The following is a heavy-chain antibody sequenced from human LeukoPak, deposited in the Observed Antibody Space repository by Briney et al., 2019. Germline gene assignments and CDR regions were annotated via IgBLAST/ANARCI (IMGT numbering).Heavy chain of an antibody. CDR3: ARRGARCLMVRGAHSPHDY. D-gene: IGHD3-10*01. J-gene: IGHJ4*02. V-gene: IGHV4-39*01. CDR2: IYYSGST. Sequence: KSSETLSLTCTVSGGSISSSSYHWGWIRQPPGKGLEWIGSIYYSGSTYYNPSLKSRVTISVGTSKNQFSLKLSSVTAADTAVYYCARRGARCLMVRGAHSPHDYWGQGTLVTVSS. CDR1: GGSISSSSYH.